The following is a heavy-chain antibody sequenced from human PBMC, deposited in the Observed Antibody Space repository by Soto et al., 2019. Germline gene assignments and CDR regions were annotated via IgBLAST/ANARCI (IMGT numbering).Heavy chain of an antibody. CDR2: IGVSGGGI. CDR1: GFTFSNYA. Sequence: GGSLRLSCAASGFTFSNYAMSWVRQAPGKGLEWVSAIGVSGGGIFYADSAKGRFTISRDNSKNTLYLQMDSLRVEDTAVYYCGRNPSSHYMDVWGRGTTVTVSS. CDR3: GRNPSSHYMDV. J-gene: IGHJ6*03. D-gene: IGHD6-6*01. V-gene: IGHV3-23*01.